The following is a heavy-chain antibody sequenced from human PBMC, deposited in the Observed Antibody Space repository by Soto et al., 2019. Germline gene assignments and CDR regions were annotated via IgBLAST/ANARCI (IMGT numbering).Heavy chain of an antibody. CDR3: ASSRYGIGAGMDV. Sequence: GGSLRLSCASSGFTFRTYSMNWVRQAPGKGLEWVSHISSSTSTRYFADSVKGRFTISRDNAKNSLYLQMNSLRAEDTAVYYCASSRYGIGAGMDVWGQGTTVTVSS. CDR2: ISSSTSTR. V-gene: IGHV3-48*01. CDR1: GFTFRTYS. J-gene: IGHJ6*02. D-gene: IGHD3-16*01.